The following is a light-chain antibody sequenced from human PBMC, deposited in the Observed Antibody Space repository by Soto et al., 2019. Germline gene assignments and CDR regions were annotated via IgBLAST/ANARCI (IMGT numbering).Light chain of an antibody. Sequence: QSALTQPASVSGSPGQSITISCTGTSSDVGNYNLVSWYQQHPGKAPKLMIYEVIKRPSGVSNRFSGSRSGNTASLTISGLQPEDEADYYCCSYAGGKTSVFGGGTKVTVL. CDR1: SSDVGNYNL. CDR2: EVI. CDR3: CSYAGGKTSV. J-gene: IGLJ2*01. V-gene: IGLV2-23*02.